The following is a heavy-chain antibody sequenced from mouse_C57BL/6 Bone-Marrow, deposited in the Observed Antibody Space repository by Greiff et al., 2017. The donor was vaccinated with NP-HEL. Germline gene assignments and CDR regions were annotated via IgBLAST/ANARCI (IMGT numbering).Heavy chain of an antibody. D-gene: IGHD1-1*01. CDR2: IYPGNSDT. V-gene: IGHV1-5*01. Sequence: EVQLQESGTVLARPGASVKMSCKPSGYTFTSYWMHWVKQRPGQGLEWIGAIYPGNSDTSYNQKFKGKAKLTAVTSASTAYMELSSLTNEDSAVYYCTREREYGSRGFAYWGQGTLVTVSA. J-gene: IGHJ3*01. CDR1: GYTFTSYW. CDR3: TREREYGSRGFAY.